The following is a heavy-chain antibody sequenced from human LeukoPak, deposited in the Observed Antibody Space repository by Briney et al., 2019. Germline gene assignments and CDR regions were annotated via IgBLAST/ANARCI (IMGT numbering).Heavy chain of an antibody. CDR2: IDKDGREK. D-gene: IGHD3-10*01. CDR3: ATYTQNFGAPGTDY. V-gene: IGHV3-7*01. J-gene: IGHJ4*02. CDR1: GFTFSNYW. Sequence: GGSLRLSCTVSGFTFSNYWMRWVRQAPGKGLEWVASIDKDGREKRYVDSVEGRFTISRDNAKSSVYLQMTSLGAEVTAVYYCATYTQNFGAPGTDYWGQGTLVTVSS.